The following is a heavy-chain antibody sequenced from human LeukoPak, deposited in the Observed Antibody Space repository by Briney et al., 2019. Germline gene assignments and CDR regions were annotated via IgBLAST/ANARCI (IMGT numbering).Heavy chain of an antibody. V-gene: IGHV1-24*01. D-gene: IGHD3-16*01. CDR3: ATPYYDYVWGSVDSKEAAFDI. CDR1: GYTLTELS. CDR2: FDPEDGET. J-gene: IGHJ3*02. Sequence: GASVKVSCKVSGYTLTELSMHWVRQAPGKGLEWMGGFDPEDGETIYAQKFQGRVTMTEDTSTDTAYIELSSLRSEDTAVYYCATPYYDYVWGSVDSKEAAFDIWGQGTMVTVSS.